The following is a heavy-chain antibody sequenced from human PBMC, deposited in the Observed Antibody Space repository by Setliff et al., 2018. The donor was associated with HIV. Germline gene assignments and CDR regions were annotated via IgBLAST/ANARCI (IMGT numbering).Heavy chain of an antibody. D-gene: IGHD4-17*01. J-gene: IGHJ4*02. V-gene: IGHV4-61*02. Sequence: ASETLSLTCTVSGGSISSGSYFWTWIRQPAGKGLEWIGRIYTSGSTNYNPSLKSRVTISVDTSKNQFSLKLSSVTAADTAVYYCARYYGGNVDYWGQGTLVTVSS. CDR3: ARYYGGNVDY. CDR2: IYTSGST. CDR1: GGSISSGSYF.